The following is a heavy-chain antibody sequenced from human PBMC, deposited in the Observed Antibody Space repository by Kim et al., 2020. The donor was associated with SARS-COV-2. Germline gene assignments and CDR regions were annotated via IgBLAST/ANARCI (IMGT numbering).Heavy chain of an antibody. CDR3: ARKRGDYVWGSYRPSYWYFDL. J-gene: IGHJ2*01. CDR2: IIPIFGTA. D-gene: IGHD3-16*02. CDR1: GGTFSSYA. Sequence: SVKVSCKASGGTFSSYAISWVRQAPGQGLEWMGGIIPIFGTANYAQKFQGRVTITADESTSTAYMELSSLRSEDTAVYYCARKRGDYVWGSYRPSYWYFDLWGRGTLVTVSS. V-gene: IGHV1-69*13.